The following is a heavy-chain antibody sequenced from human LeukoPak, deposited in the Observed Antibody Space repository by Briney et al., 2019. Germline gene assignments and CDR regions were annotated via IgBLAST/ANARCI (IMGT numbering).Heavy chain of an antibody. V-gene: IGHV4-38-2*02. CDR2: IYHSGST. Sequence: SETLSLTCTVSGYSISSGYYWGWIRQPPGKGLEWIGSIYHSGSTYYNPSLKSRVTISVDTSKNQFSLKMSSVTAADTAVYYCASVDGYYYDSSGFLEVDYWGQGTLVTVSS. J-gene: IGHJ4*02. D-gene: IGHD3-22*01. CDR3: ASVDGYYYDSSGFLEVDY. CDR1: GYSISSGYY.